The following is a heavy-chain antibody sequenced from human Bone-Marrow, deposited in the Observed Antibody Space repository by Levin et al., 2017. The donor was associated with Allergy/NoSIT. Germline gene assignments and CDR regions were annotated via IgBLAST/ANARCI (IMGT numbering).Heavy chain of an antibody. CDR3: AKEHGSGSDSAFDS. V-gene: IGHV3-30*18. D-gene: IGHD3-10*01. CDR1: GFTFSSYG. CDR2: ISYDGSNK. J-gene: IGHJ3*02. Sequence: PGGSLRLSCAASGFTFSSYGMHWVRQAPGKGLEWVAVISYDGSNKYYADSVKGRFTISRDNSKNTLYLQMNSLRAEDTAVYYCAKEHGSGSDSAFDSWGQGTMVTVSS.